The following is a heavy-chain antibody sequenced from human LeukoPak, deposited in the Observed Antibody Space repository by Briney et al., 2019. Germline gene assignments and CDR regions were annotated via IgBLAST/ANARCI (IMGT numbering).Heavy chain of an antibody. CDR2: IIPIFGTA. D-gene: IGHD6-6*01. CDR3: ARDNHPFEYSSSWAV. Sequence: ASVKVSCKASGGTFSSYAISWVRQAPGQGLEWMGGIIPIFGTANYAQKFQGRVTITADESTSTAYMELSSLRSEDTAVYYCARDNHPFEYSSSWAVWGQGTLVTVSS. V-gene: IGHV1-69*01. J-gene: IGHJ4*02. CDR1: GGTFSSYA.